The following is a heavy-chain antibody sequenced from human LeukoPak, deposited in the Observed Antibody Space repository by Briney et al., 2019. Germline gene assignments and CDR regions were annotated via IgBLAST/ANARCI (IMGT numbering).Heavy chain of an antibody. V-gene: IGHV1-8*01. CDR2: MNPISGNT. Sequence: GASVKVSCKAPAYTFSTYDVAWVRQAPGQGPEWMGWMNPISGNTGCAKQFKGRVTMTSDASVNSAYTELSSLRFDDTAVYFCTTAVRYQLLLEYWGQGTLITVSS. D-gene: IGHD2-2*01. J-gene: IGHJ4*02. CDR1: AYTFSTYD. CDR3: TTAVRYQLLLEY.